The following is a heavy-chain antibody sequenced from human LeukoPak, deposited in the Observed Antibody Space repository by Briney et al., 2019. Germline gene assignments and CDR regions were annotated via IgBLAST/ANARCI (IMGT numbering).Heavy chain of an antibody. CDR2: INGGNGNT. V-gene: IGHV1-3*03. Sequence: ASVKVSCKAAGYTFTSYAMHWVRQAPGQRLEWTGWINGGNGNTKYSQEFQGRVTITRDTSASTADMELSSLRSEDMAVYYCARRGDGAFYDYWGQGTLVTVSS. D-gene: IGHD2-21*02. J-gene: IGHJ4*02. CDR3: ARRGDGAFYDY. CDR1: GYTFTSYA.